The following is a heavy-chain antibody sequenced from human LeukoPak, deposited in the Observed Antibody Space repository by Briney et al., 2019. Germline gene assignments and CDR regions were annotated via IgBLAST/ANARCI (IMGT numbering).Heavy chain of an antibody. Sequence: GGSLRLSCAASRFIFSSYSMNWVRQAPGKGLEWVSSISTSSSYIYYADSVRGRFTISRDNAKNSLYLQMNSLRAEDTAVYYCARDPTFSWETAFDIWGQGTMVTVSS. D-gene: IGHD1-26*01. V-gene: IGHV3-21*01. CDR1: RFIFSSYS. CDR2: ISTSSSYI. J-gene: IGHJ3*02. CDR3: ARDPTFSWETAFDI.